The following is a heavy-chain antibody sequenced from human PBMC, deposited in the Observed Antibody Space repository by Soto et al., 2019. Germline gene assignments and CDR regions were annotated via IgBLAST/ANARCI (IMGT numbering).Heavy chain of an antibody. Sequence: QVQLVQSGAEVKKPGASVKVSCKASGYTFTRYGFTWVRQAPGQGLEWMGWISGYSGNTNYAQNLRGRVTMTTDTXXXXXXXXLXXXXXXXXAXXYXAXGGVLLWFGEPLDYWGQGTLVTVSS. CDR2: ISGYSGNT. D-gene: IGHD3-10*01. J-gene: IGHJ4*02. CDR1: GYTFTRYG. CDR3: AXGGVLLWFGEPLDY. V-gene: IGHV1-18*01.